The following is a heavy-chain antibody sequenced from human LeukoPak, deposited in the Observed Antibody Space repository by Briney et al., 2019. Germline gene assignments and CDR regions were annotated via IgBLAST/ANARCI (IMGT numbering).Heavy chain of an antibody. CDR1: GGSFSGYY. V-gene: IGHV4-34*01. CDR3: ARDGGAGDIVVVPAAPARGIDY. J-gene: IGHJ4*02. Sequence: SETLSLTCAVYGGSFSGYYWSWIRQPPGKGLECIGEINHSGSTNYNPSLKSRVTISVDTSKNQFSLKLSSVTAADTAVYYCARDGGAGDIVVVPAAPARGIDYWGQGTLVTVSS. CDR2: INHSGST. D-gene: IGHD2-2*01.